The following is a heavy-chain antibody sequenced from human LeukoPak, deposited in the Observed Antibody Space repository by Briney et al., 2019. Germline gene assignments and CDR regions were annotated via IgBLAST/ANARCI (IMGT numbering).Heavy chain of an antibody. Sequence: GGSLRLSCAACGFTFNRYSMNWVPQAPRKGLEWLSYITTSNSTDYYADSVKGRFNISRDYDENSLFLQMSSMSAEDTAVYYCARGAYGDWYFDLWGSGTMVTVS. D-gene: IGHD4/OR15-4a*01. CDR1: GFTFNRYS. J-gene: IGHJ2*01. CDR3: ARGAYGDWYFDL. CDR2: ITTSNSTD. V-gene: IGHV3-48*04.